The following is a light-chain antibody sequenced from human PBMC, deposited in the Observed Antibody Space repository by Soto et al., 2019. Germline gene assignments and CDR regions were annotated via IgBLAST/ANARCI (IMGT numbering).Light chain of an antibody. J-gene: IGLJ2*01. CDR2: EVS. Sequence: QSALTQPPSASGSPGQSVTISCTGTSSDVGGYNYVSWYQQHPGKAPKLMIYEVSKRPSGVTDRCSGSKSGNTASLTVAGLQAEDEADYYCSSYAGSNNLVFGGGTKLTVL. CDR3: SSYAGSNNLV. CDR1: SSDVGGYNY. V-gene: IGLV2-8*01.